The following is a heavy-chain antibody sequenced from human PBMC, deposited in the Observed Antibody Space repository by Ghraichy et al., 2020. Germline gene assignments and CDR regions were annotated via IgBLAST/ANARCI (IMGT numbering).Heavy chain of an antibody. CDR1: GFTFSSYS. D-gene: IGHD6-19*01. J-gene: IGHJ3*02. CDR3: ARGGSSGRSGFDI. CDR2: ISSSGNTI. V-gene: IGHV3-48*02. Sequence: GGSPRLSCAASGFTFSSYSMNWVRQAPGKGLQWVSYISSSGNTIYYADSVKGRFTISRDNAENSLSLQMNSLRDEDTAVYYCARGGSSGRSGFDIWGQGTRVTVSS.